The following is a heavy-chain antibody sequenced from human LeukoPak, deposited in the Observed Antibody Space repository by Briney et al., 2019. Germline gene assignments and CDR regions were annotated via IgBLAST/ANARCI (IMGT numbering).Heavy chain of an antibody. CDR3: ATTPYYYVPGI. D-gene: IGHD3-10*02. J-gene: IGHJ3*02. CDR2: ISSSSSYI. Sequence: GGSLRLSCAASEFTFRTYNMNGVRQAPGKGREGVSSISSSSSYIYYADSVKGRFTISRDNAKNSMYLQMNSLRAEDTAVYYCATTPYYYVPGIWGQGTMVTVSS. CDR1: EFTFRTYN. V-gene: IGHV3-21*01.